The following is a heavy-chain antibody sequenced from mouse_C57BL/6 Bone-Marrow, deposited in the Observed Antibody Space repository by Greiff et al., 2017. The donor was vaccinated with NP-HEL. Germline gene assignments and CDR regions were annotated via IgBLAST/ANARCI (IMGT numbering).Heavy chain of an antibody. D-gene: IGHD2-2*01. J-gene: IGHJ4*01. V-gene: IGHV1-81*01. CDR1: GYTFTSYG. CDR3: ARVVTTGHYYAMDY. Sequence: QVQLQQSGAELARPGDSVKLSCKASGYTFTSYGISWVKQRTGQGLEWIGEIYPRSGNTYYNEKFKGKATLTADKSSSTAYMELRSLTSEDSAVYFCARVVTTGHYYAMDYWGQGTSVTVSS. CDR2: IYPRSGNT.